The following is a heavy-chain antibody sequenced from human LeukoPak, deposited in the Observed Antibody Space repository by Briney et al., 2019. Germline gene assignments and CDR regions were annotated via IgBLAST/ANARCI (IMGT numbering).Heavy chain of an antibody. CDR1: GFTFSSYD. J-gene: IGHJ6*02. V-gene: IGHV3-13*01. D-gene: IGHD3-10*01. CDR2: IGTAGDT. Sequence: GGSLRLSCAASGFTFSSYDMHWVRHATGKGLEWVPAIGTAGDTYYPGSVKGRFTISRENAKNSLYLQMNSLRAGDTAVYYCARAHGVRGGLGMDVWGQGTTVTVSS. CDR3: ARAHGVRGGLGMDV.